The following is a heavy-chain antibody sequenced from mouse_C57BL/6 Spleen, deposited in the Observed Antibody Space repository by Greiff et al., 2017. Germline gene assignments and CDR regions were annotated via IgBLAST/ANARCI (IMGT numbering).Heavy chain of an antibody. CDR3: ARLGYDYDDWFAY. V-gene: IGHV5-16*01. D-gene: IGHD2-4*01. CDR1: GFTFSDYY. Sequence: DVMLVESEGGLVQPGSSMKLSCTASGFTFSDYYMAWVRQVPEKGLEWVANINYDGSSTYYLDSLKSRFIISRDNAKNILYLQMSSLKSEDTATYYCARLGYDYDDWFAYWGQGTLVTVSA. CDR2: INYDGSST. J-gene: IGHJ3*01.